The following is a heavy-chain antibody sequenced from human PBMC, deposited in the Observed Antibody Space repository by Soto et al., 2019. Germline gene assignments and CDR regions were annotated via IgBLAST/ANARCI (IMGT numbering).Heavy chain of an antibody. CDR3: AREKHYDFWSGSMDV. V-gene: IGHV1-2*04. CDR1: GYTFTGYY. D-gene: IGHD3-3*01. Sequence: VKVSCKASGYTFTGYYMHWVRQAPGQGLEWMGWINPNSGGTNYAQKFQGWVTMTRDTSISTAYMELSRLRSDDTAVYYCAREKHYDFWSGSMDVWGKGTTVTVSS. J-gene: IGHJ6*03. CDR2: INPNSGGT.